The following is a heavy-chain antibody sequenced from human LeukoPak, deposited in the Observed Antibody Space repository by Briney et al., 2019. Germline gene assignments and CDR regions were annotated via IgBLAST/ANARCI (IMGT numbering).Heavy chain of an antibody. V-gene: IGHV4-59*01. CDR1: GGSISSYY. CDR2: IYYSGST. CDR3: AREGRGYSYGLD. D-gene: IGHD5-18*01. Sequence: SETLSLTCTVPGGSISSYYWSSIRQPPGKGLEWIGYIYYSGSTNYNPSLKSRVTISVDTSKNQFSLKLSSVTAADTAVYYCAREGRGYSYGLDWGQGTLVTVSS. J-gene: IGHJ4*02.